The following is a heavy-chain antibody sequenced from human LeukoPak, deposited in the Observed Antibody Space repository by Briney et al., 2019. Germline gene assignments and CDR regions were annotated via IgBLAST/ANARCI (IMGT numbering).Heavy chain of an antibody. CDR3: ATDYYGSGSTYY. J-gene: IGHJ4*02. D-gene: IGHD3-10*01. V-gene: IGHV3-23*01. CDR1: GFTFSSYA. Sequence: PGGSLRLSCAASGFTFSSYAMSWVRQAPPKGLEWVSAISGCGGSTYYADSVKGRFTISRDNSKNTLYLQMNSLRAEDTAVYYCATDYYGSGSTYYWCQGTLVTVSS. CDR2: ISGCGGST.